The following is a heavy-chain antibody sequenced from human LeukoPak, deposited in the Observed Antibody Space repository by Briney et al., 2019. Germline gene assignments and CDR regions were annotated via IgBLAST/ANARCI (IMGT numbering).Heavy chain of an antibody. Sequence: GASVKVSCKASGYTFTSYDINWVRQATGQGLEWMGWMNPNSGNTGYAQKFQGRVTITRNTSISTAYMELSSLRSEDTAVYYCARGRRYSYGLFPRDYYYYMDVWGKGTTVTVSS. CDR1: GYTFTSYD. CDR2: MNPNSGNT. D-gene: IGHD5-18*01. V-gene: IGHV1-8*03. CDR3: ARGRRYSYGLFPRDYYYYMDV. J-gene: IGHJ6*03.